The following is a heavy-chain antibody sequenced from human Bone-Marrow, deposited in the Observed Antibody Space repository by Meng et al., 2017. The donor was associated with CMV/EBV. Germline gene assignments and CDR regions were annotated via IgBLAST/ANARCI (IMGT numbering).Heavy chain of an antibody. J-gene: IGHJ6*02. CDR1: GGTFSSYA. Sequence: SVKIFCKASGGTFSSYAISWVRQAPGQGLEWMGGIIPILGIANYAQKFQGRVTITADKSTSKAYMELSSLRSEDTAVYYCASDHCSSTSCLYYYYYGMDVWGQGTTVTVSS. CDR2: IIPILGIA. V-gene: IGHV1-69*10. D-gene: IGHD2-2*01. CDR3: ASDHCSSTSCLYYYYYGMDV.